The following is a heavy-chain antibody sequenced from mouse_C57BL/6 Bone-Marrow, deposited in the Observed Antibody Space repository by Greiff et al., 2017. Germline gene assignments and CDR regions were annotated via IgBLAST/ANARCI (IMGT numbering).Heavy chain of an antibody. CDR3: ARRDYYGSLGYCDV. Sequence: QVQLQQSGAELVKPGASVKLSCKASGYTFTSYWMHWVKQRPGQGLEWIGMIHPNSGSTNYNEKFKSKATLTVDKSSSTAYMQLSSLTSEDSAGYYCARRDYYGSLGYCDVWGKGTTVTVSS. V-gene: IGHV1-64*01. CDR2: IHPNSGST. D-gene: IGHD1-1*01. J-gene: IGHJ1*03. CDR1: GYTFTSYW.